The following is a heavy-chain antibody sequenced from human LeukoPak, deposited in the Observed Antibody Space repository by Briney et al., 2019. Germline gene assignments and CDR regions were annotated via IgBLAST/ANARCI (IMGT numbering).Heavy chain of an antibody. CDR2: IKQDGSEK. D-gene: IGHD5-24*01. V-gene: IGHV3-7*01. CDR3: ARDQAGYNYLYYYYYMDV. CDR1: GFTFSSYW. Sequence: GGSLRLSCAASGFTFSSYWMSWVRQAPGKGLEWVANIKQDGSEKYYVDSVKGRFTISRDNAKNSLYLQMNGLRAEDTAVYYCARDQAGYNYLYYYYYMDVWGKGTTVTVSS. J-gene: IGHJ6*03.